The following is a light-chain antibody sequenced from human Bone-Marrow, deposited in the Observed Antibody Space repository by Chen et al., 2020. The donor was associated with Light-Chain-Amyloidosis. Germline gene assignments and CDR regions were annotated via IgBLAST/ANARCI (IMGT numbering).Light chain of an antibody. CDR1: QDIRNY. CDR2: DAS. CDR3: QHYYGLPYT. V-gene: IGKV1-33*01. J-gene: IGKJ2*01. Sequence: IQMTQSPSSVYVSIGDRVTITCQASQDIRNYLNWYQQKPGKPPKLLIYDASNLQTGVPSRFSGSVSGTYFTFTINNLQPDDFATYFCQHYYGLPYTFVQGTKLEIK.